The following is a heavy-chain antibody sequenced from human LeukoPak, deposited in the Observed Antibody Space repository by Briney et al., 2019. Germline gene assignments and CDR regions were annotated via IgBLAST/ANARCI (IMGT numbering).Heavy chain of an antibody. CDR3: ARVYYDSSGYSLNY. CDR2: ISSNGSTI. CDR1: GFTFSSYE. V-gene: IGHV3-48*03. D-gene: IGHD3-22*01. Sequence: GGTLRLSCAASGFTFSSYEMNWVRKAPGKGQERVSYISSNGSTIYYADSVKGRFTISRDNAKNSLYLQMHSLRAEADAVDYCARVYYDSSGYSLNYWGQGTLVTVSS. J-gene: IGHJ4*02.